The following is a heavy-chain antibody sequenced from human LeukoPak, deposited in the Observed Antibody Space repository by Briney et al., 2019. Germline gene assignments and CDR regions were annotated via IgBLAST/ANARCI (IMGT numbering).Heavy chain of an antibody. D-gene: IGHD3-10*01. CDR3: TRAGQAYGLDH. V-gene: IGHV3-74*01. CDR2: INGDGSRT. J-gene: IGHJ4*02. CDR1: GFTFSNYW. Sequence: GGSLRPSCAASGFTFSNYWMHWVRQAPGKGLVWVSRINGDGSRTIYADSVKGRFTISRDNAKNTLYLQMNSLRVDDTAVYYCTRAGQAYGLDHWGQGNLVTVS.